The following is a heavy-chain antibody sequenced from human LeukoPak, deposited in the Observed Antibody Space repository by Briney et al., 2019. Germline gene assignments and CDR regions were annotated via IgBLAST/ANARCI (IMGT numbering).Heavy chain of an antibody. CDR1: GFTFSSYA. CDR2: TSYDGSNK. D-gene: IGHD6-19*01. V-gene: IGHV3-30*04. Sequence: PGGSLRLSCAASGFTFSSYAMHWVRRAPGKGLEWVAVTSYDGSNKYYADSVKGRFTISRDNSKNTLYLQMNSLRAEDTAVYYCARPTVSVADFDYWGQGTLVTVSS. CDR3: ARPTVSVADFDY. J-gene: IGHJ4*02.